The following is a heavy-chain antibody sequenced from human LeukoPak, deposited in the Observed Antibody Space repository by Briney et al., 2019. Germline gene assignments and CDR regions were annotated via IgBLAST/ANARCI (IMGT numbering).Heavy chain of an antibody. Sequence: SETLSLTCTVSGYSISSGYYWGWIRQPPGKGLGWIGSIFHSGSTYYNPSLKSRVTISIDTSKNQFSLKLSSVTATDTAVYYCARDPYSSSWNYFDYWGQGTLVTVSS. CDR1: GYSISSGYY. V-gene: IGHV4-38-2*02. CDR3: ARDPYSSSWNYFDY. D-gene: IGHD6-13*01. J-gene: IGHJ4*02. CDR2: IFHSGST.